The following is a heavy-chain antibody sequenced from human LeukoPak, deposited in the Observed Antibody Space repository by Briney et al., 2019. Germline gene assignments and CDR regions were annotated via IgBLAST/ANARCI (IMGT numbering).Heavy chain of an antibody. CDR3: ARGALAYCSGGSCYAYYYMDV. J-gene: IGHJ6*03. CDR2: ISSSSSYI. Sequence: GGSLRLSCAPSGFTFSSYSMNWVRQAPGKGLEWVSSISSSSSYIYYADSVKGRFTISRDNAKNSLYLQMNSLRAEDTAVYYCARGALAYCSGGSCYAYYYMDVWGKGTMVTISS. D-gene: IGHD2-15*01. V-gene: IGHV3-21*01. CDR1: GFTFSSYS.